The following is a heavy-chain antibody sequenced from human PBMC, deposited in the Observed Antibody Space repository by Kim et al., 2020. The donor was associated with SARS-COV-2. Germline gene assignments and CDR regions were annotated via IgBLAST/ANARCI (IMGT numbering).Heavy chain of an antibody. J-gene: IGHJ4*02. D-gene: IGHD6-13*01. V-gene: IGHV1-8*01. CDR3: ASGIAAAGTNFDY. Sequence: AQKFQGRVTMTRNTSRSTAYMELGSLRSEDTAVYYCASGIAAAGTNFDYWGQGTLVTVSS.